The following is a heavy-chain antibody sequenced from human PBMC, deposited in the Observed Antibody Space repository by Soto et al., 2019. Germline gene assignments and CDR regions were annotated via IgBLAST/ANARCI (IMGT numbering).Heavy chain of an antibody. Sequence: GGSLKLSCAASEFTFDKYYMTWVRQAPGKGPEWVANIKPDGSEQYYVDSVKGRFTISRDNANNSLYLQMNSLRAEDTAVYFCARGNWNYYYGFDVWGQGTTVTVSS. CDR1: EFTFDKYY. D-gene: IGHD1-20*01. V-gene: IGHV3-7*01. CDR3: ARGNWNYYYGFDV. J-gene: IGHJ6*02. CDR2: IKPDGSEQ.